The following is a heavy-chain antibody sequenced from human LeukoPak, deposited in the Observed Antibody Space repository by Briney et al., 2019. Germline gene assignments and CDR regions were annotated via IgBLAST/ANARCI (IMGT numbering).Heavy chain of an antibody. J-gene: IGHJ6*03. CDR2: ISANAVST. CDR1: RFTFSSYT. CDR3: ASMPSTEIYYFYYMDV. D-gene: IGHD2-2*01. Sequence: GGSLRLSCADSRFTFSSYTMNSVRQAPGKGLEWVSGISANAVSTYYADSVKGRFTISRDNSKNTLYLHMDRLGTEDTAVYYCASMPSTEIYYFYYMDVWGKGTTVSVSS. V-gene: IGHV3-23*01.